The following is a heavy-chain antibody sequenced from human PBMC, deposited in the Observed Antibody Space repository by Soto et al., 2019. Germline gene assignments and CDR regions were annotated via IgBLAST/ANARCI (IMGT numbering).Heavy chain of an antibody. CDR1: GFTFNTYA. CDR2: ISFDGSNK. J-gene: IGHJ5*02. V-gene: IGHV3-30-3*01. D-gene: IGHD2-2*01. CDR3: ARRYKDGRRDCISSSCLFDP. Sequence: QVQLVESGGGVVQPGGSLRLSCVASGFTFNTYAMHWVRQTPGKGLEWVAVISFDGSNKHYADSVKGRFTISRDNSKSTLYLQMSSLRPEDTAIYYCARRYKDGRRDCISSSCLFDPWGQGTLVTVSS.